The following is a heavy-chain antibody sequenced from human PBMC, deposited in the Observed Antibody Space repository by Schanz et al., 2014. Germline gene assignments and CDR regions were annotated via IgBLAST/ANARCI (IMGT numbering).Heavy chain of an antibody. V-gene: IGHV3-48*01. D-gene: IGHD1-1*01. J-gene: IGHJ4*02. CDR2: ISGSSRTI. CDR3: ARDRRNADLDY. Sequence: EVQLVESGGGVVQPGRSLRLSCAASGFGFSSYSMNWVRQAPGKGLEWVSYISGSSRTIYYADSMKGRFTVSRDNAENALYLQMNSLRAEDTALYYCARDRRNADLDYWGQGTLVTVSS. CDR1: GFGFSSYS.